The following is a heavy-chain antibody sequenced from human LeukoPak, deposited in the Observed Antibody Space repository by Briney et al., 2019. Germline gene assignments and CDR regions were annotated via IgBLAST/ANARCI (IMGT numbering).Heavy chain of an antibody. Sequence: GGSLRLSCAASGFTFSSYAMSWVRQAPGKGLEWVSAISGSGGSTYYADSVKGRFTISRDNSKNALFLQMNSLRAEDTAVYYCAKDRSCTGSSCNVGSWGQGTMVTVSS. CDR3: AKDRSCTGSSCNVGS. V-gene: IGHV3-23*01. CDR2: ISGSGGST. CDR1: GFTFSSYA. J-gene: IGHJ3*01. D-gene: IGHD2-2*01.